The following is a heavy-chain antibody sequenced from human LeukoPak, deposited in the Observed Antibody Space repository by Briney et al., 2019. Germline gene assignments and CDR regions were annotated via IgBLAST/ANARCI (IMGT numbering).Heavy chain of an antibody. CDR1: GFNFANHA. CDR2: ISGSGGST. D-gene: IGHD3-22*01. V-gene: IGHV3-23*01. Sequence: PGGSLRLSCAASGFNFANHAMSWVRQAPGKGLEWVSAISGSGGSTYYADSVKGRFTISRDNSKNTLYLQMNSLRAEDTAVYYCAKGNYYDSSAFLSYWGQGTLVTVSS. J-gene: IGHJ4*02. CDR3: AKGNYYDSSAFLSY.